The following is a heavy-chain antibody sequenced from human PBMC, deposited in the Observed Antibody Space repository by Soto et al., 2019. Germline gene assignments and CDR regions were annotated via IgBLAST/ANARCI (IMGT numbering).Heavy chain of an antibody. CDR3: TTDDPINRN. Sequence: SVGSLRLSCAASGFTFSNAWMSWVRQAPGKGLEWVGRIKSKVDSATTDYAAPVKGRFSISRDDSRSTLYLQMNSLKIEDTAVYYCTTDDPINRNWGQGTLVTVSS. CDR2: IKSKVDSATT. V-gene: IGHV3-15*01. J-gene: IGHJ4*02. CDR1: GFTFSNAW.